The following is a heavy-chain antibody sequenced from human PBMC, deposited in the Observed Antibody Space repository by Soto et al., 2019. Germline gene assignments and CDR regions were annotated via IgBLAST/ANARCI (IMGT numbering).Heavy chain of an antibody. Sequence: QVQLVESGGGVVQPGRSLRLSCAASGFTFSSFGMHWVRQAPGKGLEWVAFISFDGSNKYYVDSVKGRFIISRDNSKNTLSLQMNSLKAEDTAVYYCVKDTSKYSNNWPAYYGLDVWGQGTTVTVSS. CDR3: VKDTSKYSNNWPAYYGLDV. J-gene: IGHJ6*02. CDR2: ISFDGSNK. CDR1: GFTFSSFG. V-gene: IGHV3-30*18. D-gene: IGHD6-13*01.